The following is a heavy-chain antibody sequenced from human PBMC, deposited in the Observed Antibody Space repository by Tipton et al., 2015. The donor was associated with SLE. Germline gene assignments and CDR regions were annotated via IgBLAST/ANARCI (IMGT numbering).Heavy chain of an antibody. J-gene: IGHJ6*02. D-gene: IGHD2-15*01. CDR1: GFTFSNYG. Sequence: SLRLSCAASGFTFSNYGIHWVRQAPGKGLEWVALTYYDGSNEEYAASVKGRSTVSRDNSKNTVYLQMNSLRPEDTAVYYCAKEQAGYCSGGSCYGSDYYGLDVWGQGTTVTVSS. CDR3: AKEQAGYCSGGSCYGSDYYGLDV. CDR2: TYYDGSNE. V-gene: IGHV3-30*02.